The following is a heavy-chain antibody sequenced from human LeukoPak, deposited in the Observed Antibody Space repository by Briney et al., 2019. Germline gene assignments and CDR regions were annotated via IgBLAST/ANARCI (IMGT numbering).Heavy chain of an antibody. D-gene: IGHD5-24*01. Sequence: GGSLRLSCAASGFTFSSYSINWVRQAPGKGLEWVSSISSSSDYIYYADSMKGRFTISRDSAKNSLFLQMNSLRADDTAVYYCARESRDGYNYYYYGMDVWGQGTTVTVSS. J-gene: IGHJ6*02. CDR2: ISSSSDYI. CDR1: GFTFSSYS. V-gene: IGHV3-21*01. CDR3: ARESRDGYNYYYYGMDV.